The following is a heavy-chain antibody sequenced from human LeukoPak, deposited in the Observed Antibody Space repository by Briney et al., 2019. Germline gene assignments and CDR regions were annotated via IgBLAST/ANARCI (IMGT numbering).Heavy chain of an antibody. CDR3: ARGKGYSYGFPFDL. CDR2: INPNSGGT. V-gene: IGHV1-2*02. Sequence: ASVKVSCKASRYTFTAYYMHWVRQAPGQGLEWLGWINPNSGGTNYAQKFQGRVTMTRDTSISTAYMELNRLRSDDTAVYYCARGKGYSYGFPFDLWGRGTLVTVSS. J-gene: IGHJ2*01. CDR1: RYTFTAYY. D-gene: IGHD5-18*01.